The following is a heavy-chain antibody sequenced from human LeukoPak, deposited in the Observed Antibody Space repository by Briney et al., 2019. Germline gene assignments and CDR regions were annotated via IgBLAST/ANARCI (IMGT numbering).Heavy chain of an antibody. V-gene: IGHV4-39*07. J-gene: IGHJ4*02. CDR3: ARAPNYYDSYFDY. D-gene: IGHD3-22*01. CDR1: GGSISSSSYY. CDR2: IYYSGST. Sequence: SETLSLTCTVSGGSISSSSYYWGWIRQPPGKGLEWIGSIYYSGSTYYNPSLKSRVTISVDTSKNQFSLKLSSVTAADTAVYYCARAPNYYDSYFDYWGQGTLVTVSS.